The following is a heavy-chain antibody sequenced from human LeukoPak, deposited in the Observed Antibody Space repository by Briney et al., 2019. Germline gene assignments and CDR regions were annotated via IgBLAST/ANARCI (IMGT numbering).Heavy chain of an antibody. D-gene: IGHD2-2*01. CDR3: ARTLPAAGRSYYYGMDV. CDR1: GYTFTIYY. J-gene: IGHJ6*02. Sequence: GASVKVSCKASGYTFTIYYMHWVRQAPGQGLEWMGIINPSGGSTSYAQKFQGRVTMTRDTSTSTVYMELSSLRSEDTAVYYCARTLPAAGRSYYYGMDVWGQGTTVTVSS. V-gene: IGHV1-46*01. CDR2: INPSGGST.